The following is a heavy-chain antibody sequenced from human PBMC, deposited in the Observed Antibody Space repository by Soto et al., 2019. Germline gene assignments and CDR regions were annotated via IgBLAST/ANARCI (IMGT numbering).Heavy chain of an antibody. V-gene: IGHV3-33*01. CDR2: IWHDGSNK. Sequence: PGGSLRLSCAASGFTFSNFAIHWVRQAPGKELEWVAVIWHDGSNKYYADSVKGRFTMSRDNSKDTLDLQMNNLRAEDTAVYYCARDEMGYCSGGTCYTPGGLDVWGQGTTVTVSS. D-gene: IGHD2-15*01. J-gene: IGHJ6*02. CDR3: ARDEMGYCSGGTCYTPGGLDV. CDR1: GFTFSNFA.